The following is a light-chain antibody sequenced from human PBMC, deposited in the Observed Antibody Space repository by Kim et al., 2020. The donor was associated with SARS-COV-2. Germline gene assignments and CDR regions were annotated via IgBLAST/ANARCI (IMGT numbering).Light chain of an antibody. V-gene: IGLV7-43*01. CDR3: LLYYGDAHWV. CDR1: SGAVTSAYS. CDR2: STT. J-gene: IGLJ3*02. Sequence: GTVTLTCASTSGAVTSAYSPNWFQQKPGQAPRSLIYSTTKKHSWTPARFSGSLLGGKAALTLSAVQPEDEADYYCLLYYGDAHWVFGGGTKVTVL.